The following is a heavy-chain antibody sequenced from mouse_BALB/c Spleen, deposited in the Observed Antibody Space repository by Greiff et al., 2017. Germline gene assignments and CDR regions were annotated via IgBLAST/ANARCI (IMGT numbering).Heavy chain of an antibody. D-gene: IGHD2-4*01. CDR1: GFNIKDTY. V-gene: IGHV14-3*02. Sequence: VQLQQSGAELVKPGASVKLSCTASGFNIKDTYMHWVKQRPEQGLEWIGRIDPANGNTKYDPKFQGKATITADTSSNTAYLQLSSLTSKDTAVYYCARCDYDPWFAYWGQGTLVTVSA. CDR2: IDPANGNT. CDR3: ARCDYDPWFAY. J-gene: IGHJ3*01.